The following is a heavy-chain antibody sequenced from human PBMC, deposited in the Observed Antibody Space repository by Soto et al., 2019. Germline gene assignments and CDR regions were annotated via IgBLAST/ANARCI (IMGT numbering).Heavy chain of an antibody. CDR2: MIGDGTSW. J-gene: IGHJ4*02. D-gene: IGHD1-1*01. V-gene: IGHV3-23*01. CDR1: GFNFRIYA. Sequence: ELQLLESGGGLAQAGWSLRLSCAASGFNFRIYAMNWVRQAPGKGLEWVSVMIGDGTSWDYADSVRGRFTISRYNSKNTLYMQMNSLRAEDTAVYDGAKDRRPDGRYDWDYWGQGTLVTVSS. CDR3: AKDRRPDGRYDWDY.